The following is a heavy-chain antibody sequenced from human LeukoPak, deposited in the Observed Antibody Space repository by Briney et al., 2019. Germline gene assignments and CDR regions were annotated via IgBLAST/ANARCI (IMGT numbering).Heavy chain of an antibody. CDR2: TYYRSKWYN. CDR3: ARDYYGSGSYRRNWYFDL. J-gene: IGHJ2*01. Sequence: SQTLSLTCAISGDSVSSNSAAWNWIRQSPSRGLEWLGRTYYRSKWYNDYAVSVRSRITVNPDTSKNQFSLQLNSVTPEDTAVYYCARDYYGSGSYRRNWYFDLWGRGTLVTVSS. V-gene: IGHV6-1*01. D-gene: IGHD3-10*01. CDR1: GDSVSSNSAA.